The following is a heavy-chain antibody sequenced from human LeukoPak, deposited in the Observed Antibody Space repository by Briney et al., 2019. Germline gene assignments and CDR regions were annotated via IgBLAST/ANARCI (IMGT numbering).Heavy chain of an antibody. CDR1: GGTFSSYA. D-gene: IGHD6-13*01. CDR2: IIPIFGTA. CDR3: ASTPRIAASFS. J-gene: IGHJ4*02. Sequence: SVRVSCKASGGTFSSYAISWVRQAPGQGLKWMGGIIPIFGTANYAQKFQGRVTITADESTSTAYMELSSLRSEDTAVYYCASTPRIAASFSWGQGTLVAVSS. V-gene: IGHV1-69*01.